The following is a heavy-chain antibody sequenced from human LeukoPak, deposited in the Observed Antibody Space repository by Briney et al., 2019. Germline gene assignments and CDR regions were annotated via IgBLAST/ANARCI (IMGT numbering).Heavy chain of an antibody. D-gene: IGHD3-22*01. J-gene: IGHJ5*02. Sequence: PSQTLSLTCTVSGGSISSGDYYWSWIRQHPGKGLEWIGYIYYSGGTYSNPSLKSRVSISLDTSKNQIPLKLRSVTAADTAVYYCARDGYESSGYDPWGQGTLVTVSS. CDR2: IYYSGGT. V-gene: IGHV4-31*03. CDR1: GGSISSGDYY. CDR3: ARDGYESSGYDP.